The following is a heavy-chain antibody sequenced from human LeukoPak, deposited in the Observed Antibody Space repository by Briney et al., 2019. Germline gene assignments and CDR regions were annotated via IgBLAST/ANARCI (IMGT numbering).Heavy chain of an antibody. CDR1: GFTFSSYW. D-gene: IGHD3-10*01. J-gene: IGHJ3*02. CDR2: IKQDGSEK. V-gene: IGHV3-7*01. Sequence: PGGSLRLSCAASGFTFSSYWMSWVRQAPGKGQEWVANIKQDGSEKYYVDSVKGRFTISRDNAKNSLYLQMNSLRAEDTAAYYCARVLLPYYYALGNAFDIWGQGTMVTVSS. CDR3: ARVLLPYYYALGNAFDI.